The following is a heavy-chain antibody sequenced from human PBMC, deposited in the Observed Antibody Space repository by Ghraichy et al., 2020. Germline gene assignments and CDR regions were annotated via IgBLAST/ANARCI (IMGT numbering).Heavy chain of an antibody. Sequence: SQTLSLTCTVSGGSISSYYWSWIRQPPGKGLEWIGYIYYSGSTNYNPSLKSRVTISVDTSKNQFSLKLSSVTAADTAVYYCARDHYEGPLWFGAQGKNWFDPWGQGTLVTVSS. V-gene: IGHV4-59*01. CDR2: IYYSGST. J-gene: IGHJ5*02. D-gene: IGHD3-10*01. CDR3: ARDHYEGPLWFGAQGKNWFDP. CDR1: GGSISSYY.